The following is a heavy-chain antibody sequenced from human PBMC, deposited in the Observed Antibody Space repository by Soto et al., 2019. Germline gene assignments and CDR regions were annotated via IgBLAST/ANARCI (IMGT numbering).Heavy chain of an antibody. CDR1: GLSFSTSF. CDR3: ATGPIYSNIDN. D-gene: IGHD2-15*01. CDR2: ISGSSSSI. V-gene: IGHV3-48*02. Sequence: GALRLSCAASGLSFSTSFMNRVRQAPGKGLGWVSYISGSSSSIYYADSVKGRFTISRDNAMNSLFLQMNSLRDEDSAVYYCATGPIYSNIDNWGHGTQVTVSS. J-gene: IGHJ4*01.